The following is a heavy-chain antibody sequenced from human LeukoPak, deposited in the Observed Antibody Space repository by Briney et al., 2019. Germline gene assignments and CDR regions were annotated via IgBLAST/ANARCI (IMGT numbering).Heavy chain of an antibody. J-gene: IGHJ4*02. CDR3: ATDCGGQGASTSCPLGY. Sequence: ASVKVSCKASGGTFSSYAISWVRQAPGQGLEWMGRIIPILGIANYAQKFQGRVTITADKSTSTAYMELSSLRSEDTAVYYCATDCGGQGASTSCPLGYWGQGTLVTVSS. D-gene: IGHD2-2*01. V-gene: IGHV1-69*04. CDR2: IIPILGIA. CDR1: GGTFSSYA.